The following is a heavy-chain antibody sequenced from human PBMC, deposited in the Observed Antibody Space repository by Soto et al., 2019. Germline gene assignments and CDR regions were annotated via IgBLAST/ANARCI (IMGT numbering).Heavy chain of an antibody. Sequence: QVKLQESGPGLMKPSETLSLTCSVSGASIAGSSYWSWIRQPAGKGLEWIGRFSLSGTTNYSPSLRSRVTMSADVSKNQFSLRLTSVTAADTALYYCARGMTPPGAPAWYYFDSWGQGTLVTVSS. J-gene: IGHJ4*02. V-gene: IGHV4-4*07. CDR2: FSLSGTT. CDR3: ARGMTPPGAPAWYYFDS. D-gene: IGHD2-8*02. CDR1: GASIAGSSY.